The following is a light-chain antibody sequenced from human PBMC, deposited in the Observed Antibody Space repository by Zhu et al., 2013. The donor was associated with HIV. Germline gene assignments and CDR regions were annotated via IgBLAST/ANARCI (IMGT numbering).Light chain of an antibody. CDR3: SSYTSSSTLKV. J-gene: IGLJ3*02. CDR1: SGDIGGYNY. Sequence: QSALTQPASVSGSPGQSITISCTGTSGDIGGYNYVSWYQQHPGKAPKLIISDVSNRPSGVSNRFSGSKSGNTASLTISGLQAEDEGDYYCSSYTSSSTLKVFGGGTKLTVL. CDR2: DVS. V-gene: IGLV2-14*01.